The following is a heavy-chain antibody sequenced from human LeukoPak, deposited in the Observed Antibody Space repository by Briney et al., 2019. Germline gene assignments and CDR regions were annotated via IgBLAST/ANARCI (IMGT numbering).Heavy chain of an antibody. CDR1: GYSISSGYY. V-gene: IGHV4-38-2*02. CDR2: IYHSGST. J-gene: IGHJ5*02. Sequence: SETLSLTCTVSGYSISSGYYWGWIRQPPGKGLEWIGSIYHSGSTYYNPSLKSRVTISVDTSKNQFSLKLSSVTAADTAVYYCARGLIAAAGSGAYNWFDPWGQGTLVTVSS. D-gene: IGHD6-13*01. CDR3: ARGLIAAAGSGAYNWFDP.